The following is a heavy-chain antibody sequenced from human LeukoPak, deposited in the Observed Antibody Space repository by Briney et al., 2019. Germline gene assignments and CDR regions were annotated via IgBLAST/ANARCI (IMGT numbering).Heavy chain of an antibody. CDR1: GYTFTGYY. D-gene: IGHD6-13*01. V-gene: IGHV1-2*02. J-gene: IGHJ5*02. CDR2: ISPSGGST. Sequence: ASVKVSCKASGYTFTGYYIHWVRQAPGQGPEWMGVISPSGGSTTYAQKFQGRVTLTRDTSISTAYMELSRLRSDDTAVYYCARDTNLYSSSRGRGWFDPWGQGTLVTVSS. CDR3: ARDTNLYSSSRGRGWFDP.